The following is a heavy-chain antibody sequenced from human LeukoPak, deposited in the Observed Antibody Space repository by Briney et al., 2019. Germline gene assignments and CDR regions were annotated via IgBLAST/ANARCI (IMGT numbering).Heavy chain of an antibody. Sequence: ASVKVSCKASGYTFTGYYMHWVRQAPGQGLEWMGWINPNSGGANYAQKFQGRVTMTRDTSISTAYMELSRLRSDDTAVYYCATATGTTEYYFDYWAREPWSPSPQ. CDR2: INPNSGGA. V-gene: IGHV1-2*02. CDR3: ATATGTTEYYFDY. J-gene: IGHJ4*02. CDR1: GYTFTGYY. D-gene: IGHD1-7*01.